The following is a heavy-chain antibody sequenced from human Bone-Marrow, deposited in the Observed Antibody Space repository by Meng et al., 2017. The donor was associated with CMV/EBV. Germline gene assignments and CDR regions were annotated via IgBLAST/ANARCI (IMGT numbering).Heavy chain of an antibody. CDR3: AREIAARLEADWFDP. CDR2: IKQDGSEK. CDR1: GFTFSSYW. J-gene: IGHJ5*02. V-gene: IGHV3-7*01. Sequence: GESLKISCAASGFTFSSYWMSWVRQAPGKGLEWVANIKQDGSEKYYVDSVKGRFTISRDNAKNSLYLQMNSLRAEDTAVYYCAREIAARLEADWFDPWGQGTRVTGSS. D-gene: IGHD6-6*01.